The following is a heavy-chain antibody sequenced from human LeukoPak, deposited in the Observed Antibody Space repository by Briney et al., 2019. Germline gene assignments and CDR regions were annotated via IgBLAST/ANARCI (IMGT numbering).Heavy chain of an antibody. CDR2: MYTSGST. J-gene: IGHJ4*02. V-gene: IGHV4-4*07. Sequence: SETLSLTCTVSGGSISSHYWSWIRQPAGKGLEWIGRMYTSGSTNYNPSLKSRVTMSVDTSKNQFSLKLSSVTAADTAVYYCAREVWYGSGYYYDYWGQGTLVTVSS. CDR1: GGSISSHY. CDR3: AREVWYGSGYYYDY. D-gene: IGHD3-22*01.